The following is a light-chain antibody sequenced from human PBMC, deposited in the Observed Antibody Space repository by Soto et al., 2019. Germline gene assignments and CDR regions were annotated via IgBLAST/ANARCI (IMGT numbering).Light chain of an antibody. CDR3: SSYRSGGTFV. CDR2: VVS. J-gene: IGLJ1*01. V-gene: IGLV2-14*01. Sequence: QSVLAQPTSVSGSPGQSIAISCTGTSSDVGGYNYVSWHQQHPGKAPKVLISVVSNRLSGVSNRFSGSKSGNTASLTISGLQAEDEADYYCSSYRSGGTFVFGSGTKVTVL. CDR1: SSDVGGYNY.